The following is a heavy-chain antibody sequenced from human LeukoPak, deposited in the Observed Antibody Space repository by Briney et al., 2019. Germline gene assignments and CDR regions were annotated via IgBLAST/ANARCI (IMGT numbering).Heavy chain of an antibody. CDR2: ISCSGGSA. J-gene: IGHJ4*02. CDR3: AKKESDYYGSGSYYLYDF. CDR1: GFMFSSNA. Sequence: GGSLRLSCAASGFMFSSNAMAWVRQAPGKGLEWVSAISCSGGSAYYADSVEGRFTISRDNSKNSLYLQMNSLRAEDTAVYYCAKKESDYYGSGSYYLYDFWGQGTLVTVSS. V-gene: IGHV3-23*01. D-gene: IGHD3-10*01.